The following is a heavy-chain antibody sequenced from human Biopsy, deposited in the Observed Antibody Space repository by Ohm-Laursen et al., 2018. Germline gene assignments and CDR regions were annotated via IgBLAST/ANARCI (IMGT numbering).Heavy chain of an antibody. CDR1: GDSISSGGNY. D-gene: IGHD5-12*01. Sequence: TLSLTCTVSGDSISSGGNYWSWIRQFPGKGLEWIAYIYHTGSTYYNPSLKSRLSIAIDTSKNQLSVSLRSVTAADTAVYYFARADMVTTIVDYWGQGTLVAVSS. CDR3: ARADMVTTIVDY. CDR2: IYHTGST. J-gene: IGHJ4*02. V-gene: IGHV4-31*03.